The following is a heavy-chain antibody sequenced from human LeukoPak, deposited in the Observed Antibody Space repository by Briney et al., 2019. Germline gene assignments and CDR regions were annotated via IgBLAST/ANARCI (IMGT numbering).Heavy chain of an antibody. D-gene: IGHD6-19*01. V-gene: IGHV3-53*01. J-gene: IGHJ6*02. Sequence: GGSLRLSCAASGFTVSSNYMSWVRQAPGKGLERVSVIYSGGGTYYADSVKGRFTISRDNSKNTLYLQMNSLRAEDTAVYYCVGSSGWYGVYGMDVWGQGTTVTVSS. CDR1: GFTVSSNY. CDR2: IYSGGGT. CDR3: VGSSGWYGVYGMDV.